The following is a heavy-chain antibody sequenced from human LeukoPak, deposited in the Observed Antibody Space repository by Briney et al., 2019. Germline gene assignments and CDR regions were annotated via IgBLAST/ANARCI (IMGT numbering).Heavy chain of an antibody. Sequence: GGSLRLSCAASGFTVSTNYMSWVRQAPGRGLEWVSVIYSGGSSTYYADAVKGRFTISRDNSKNTLYLQMNSLRAEDTAVYYCATASYGGNSALVSWHFDLWGRGTLVTVSS. J-gene: IGHJ2*01. CDR1: GFTVSTNY. V-gene: IGHV3-66*01. D-gene: IGHD4-23*01. CDR3: ATASYGGNSALVSWHFDL. CDR2: IYSGGSST.